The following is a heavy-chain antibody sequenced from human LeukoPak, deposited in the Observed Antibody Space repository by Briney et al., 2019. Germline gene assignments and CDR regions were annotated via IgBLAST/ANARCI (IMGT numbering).Heavy chain of an antibody. J-gene: IGHJ6*03. D-gene: IGHD2-15*01. Sequence: GGSLRLSCVASGFIFNNYEINWVRQAPGKGLEWVSYISRSATATFYADSVKGRFTISRDNAKNSLYLQMNSLRAEDTAVYYCASGYCSGGSCYSPLNYYMDVWGKGTTVTVSS. CDR3: ASGYCSGGSCYSPLNYYMDV. CDR1: GFIFNNYE. CDR2: ISRSATAT. V-gene: IGHV3-48*03.